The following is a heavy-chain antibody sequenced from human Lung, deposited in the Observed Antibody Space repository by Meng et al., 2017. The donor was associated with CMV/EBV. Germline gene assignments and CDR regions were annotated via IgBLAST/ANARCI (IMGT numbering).Heavy chain of an antibody. J-gene: IGHJ4*02. CDR1: GFTL. D-gene: IGHD6-19*01. V-gene: IGHV3-30-3*01. CDR3: ARAVSAVADSPFDY. Sequence: RLSCAASGFTLHWVRQAPGKGLEWVAVISYDESKKYYADSVKGRFTIPRDNFKDTLYLQMNSLRVDDTAVYYCARAVSAVADSPFDYWGRGALVTVSS. CDR2: ISYDESKK.